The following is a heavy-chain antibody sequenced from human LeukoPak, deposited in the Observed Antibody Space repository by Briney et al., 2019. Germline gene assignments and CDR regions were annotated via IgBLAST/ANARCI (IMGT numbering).Heavy chain of an antibody. D-gene: IGHD2-2*01. Sequence: SETLSLTCTVSGDSIASSNYYWSWIRQPPGKGLEWIGEINHSGSTNHNPSLKSRVTISVDTSKNQFSLKLSSVTATDTAVYYCARGVDERGTSCYDYWGQGTLVTVSS. J-gene: IGHJ4*02. CDR3: ARGVDERGTSCYDY. CDR2: INHSGST. V-gene: IGHV4-39*07. CDR1: GDSIASSNYY.